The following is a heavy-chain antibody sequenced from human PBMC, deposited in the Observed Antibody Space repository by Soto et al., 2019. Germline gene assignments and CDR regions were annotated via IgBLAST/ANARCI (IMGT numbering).Heavy chain of an antibody. CDR2: SNPSVGST. V-gene: IGHV1-46*03. CDR1: GYTFTRYY. CDR3: VRDRYNFDY. D-gene: IGHD3-16*02. Sequence: QVQLVQSGAEVKKPGASVQVSCRASGYTFTRYYMHWVRKAPGQGLEWMGMSNPSVGSTTYAQAFQGRVSMTRDTSTSTVYMDLSSLTSEDTAVYYCVRDRYNFDYWGQGTLVTVSS. J-gene: IGHJ4*02.